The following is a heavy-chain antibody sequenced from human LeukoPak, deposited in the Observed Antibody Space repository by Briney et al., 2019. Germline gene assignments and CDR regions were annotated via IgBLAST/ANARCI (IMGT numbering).Heavy chain of an antibody. CDR3: ARGHSSSWYGGGYYYYYMDV. CDR2: INPSGGST. V-gene: IGHV1-46*01. J-gene: IGHJ6*03. CDR1: GYTFTSYY. D-gene: IGHD6-13*01. Sequence: ASVKVSCKASGYTFTSYYMHWVRQAPGQGLEWMGIINPSGGSTSYAQKFQGRVTMTRDMSTSTVYMELSSLRSEDTAVYYCARGHSSSWYGGGYYYYYMDVWGKGTTVTVSS.